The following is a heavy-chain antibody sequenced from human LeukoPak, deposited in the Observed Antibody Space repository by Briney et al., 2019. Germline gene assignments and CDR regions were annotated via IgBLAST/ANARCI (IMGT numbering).Heavy chain of an antibody. CDR2: IIPIFGIA. Sequence: SVKVSCKASGGTFSSYAISWVRQAPGQGLEWMGRIIPIFGIANYAQKFQGRVTITADKSTSTAYMELSSLRSEDTAVYYCARAPRCSGGSCYFGIDYWGQGTLVTVSS. J-gene: IGHJ4*02. V-gene: IGHV1-69*04. D-gene: IGHD2-15*01. CDR1: GGTFSSYA. CDR3: ARAPRCSGGSCYFGIDY.